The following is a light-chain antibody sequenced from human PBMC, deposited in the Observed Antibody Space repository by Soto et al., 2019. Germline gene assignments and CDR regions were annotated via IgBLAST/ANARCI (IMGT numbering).Light chain of an antibody. CDR2: EGS. Sequence: HSVLTQPASVSGSPGQSITISCTGTSSDVGSYNLVSWYQQHPGKAPKLMIYEGSKRPSGVSNRFSGSKSGNTASLTISGLQAEDEADYYCCSYAGSRNVFGTGTKLTVL. V-gene: IGLV2-23*03. CDR3: CSYAGSRNV. J-gene: IGLJ1*01. CDR1: SSDVGSYNL.